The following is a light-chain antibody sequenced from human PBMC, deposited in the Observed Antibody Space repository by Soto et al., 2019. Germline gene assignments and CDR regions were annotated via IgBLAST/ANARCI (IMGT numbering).Light chain of an antibody. CDR3: SSYTSRSTLGV. CDR1: NSDIGGYNY. CDR2: DVS. J-gene: IGLJ2*01. V-gene: IGLV2-14*03. Sequence: QSALTQPASVSGSPGQSITISCTGTNSDIGGYNYVSWYQQHPGKAPKLMIYDVSNRPSGVSYRISGSKSGNTASLTISGLQAEDEADYYGSSYTSRSTLGVFGGGTKVTVL.